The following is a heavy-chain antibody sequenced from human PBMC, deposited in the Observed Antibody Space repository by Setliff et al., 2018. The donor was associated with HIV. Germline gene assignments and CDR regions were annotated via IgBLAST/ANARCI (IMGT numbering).Heavy chain of an antibody. V-gene: IGHV1-69*04. Sequence: GASVKVSCKASGGTFSSYTINWVRQAPGQGLEWMGRSIPILGIGNDEQAQKFQGRVTITADKSTSTAYMELSSLRSEDTAVYYCARDRGVIATHPFDYWGRGTLVTVSS. CDR1: GGTFSSYT. CDR2: SIPILGIG. CDR3: ARDRGVIATHPFDY. D-gene: IGHD6-13*01. J-gene: IGHJ4*02.